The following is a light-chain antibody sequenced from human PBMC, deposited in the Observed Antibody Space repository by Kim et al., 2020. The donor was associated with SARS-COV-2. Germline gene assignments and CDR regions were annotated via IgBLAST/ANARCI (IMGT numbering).Light chain of an antibody. V-gene: IGLV3-19*01. Sequence: ALGQTVRITCQGDSLRGYYASWYQQRPGQAPVLVFYGKNNRPSGIPDRFSGSYSGSTASLTITAAQAEDEADYYCNSRETSANHWMFGGGTQLTVL. J-gene: IGLJ3*02. CDR1: SLRGYY. CDR3: NSRETSANHWM. CDR2: GKN.